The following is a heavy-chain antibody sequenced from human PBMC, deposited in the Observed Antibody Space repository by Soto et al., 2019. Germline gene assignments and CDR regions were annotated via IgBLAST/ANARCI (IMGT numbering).Heavy chain of an antibody. CDR1: GGSFSGYY. Sequence: TSETLSLTCAVYGGSFSGYYWSWIRQPPGKGLEWIGEINHSGSTNYNPSLKSRVTISVDTSKNQFSLKLSSVTAADTAVYYCARGLRTTRGVGYYYYYGMDVWGQGTTVTVSS. D-gene: IGHD1-7*01. J-gene: IGHJ6*02. V-gene: IGHV4-34*01. CDR2: INHSGST. CDR3: ARGLRTTRGVGYYYYYGMDV.